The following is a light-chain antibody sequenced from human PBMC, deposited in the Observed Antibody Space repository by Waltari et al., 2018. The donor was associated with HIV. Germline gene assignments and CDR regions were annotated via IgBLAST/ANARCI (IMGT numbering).Light chain of an antibody. V-gene: IGLV2-14*01. CDR1: SSDVGGYNY. CDR3: SSYASSSTPYV. CDR2: EVS. J-gene: IGLJ1*01. Sequence: QSALTQPASVSGSPGQSITISCTGTSSDVGGYNYVSWYQQHPGKAPKLMIYEVSNRASGVAIRFSCSKSGNTASLTISGLQAEDEADYYCSSYASSSTPYVCGTGTKVTVL.